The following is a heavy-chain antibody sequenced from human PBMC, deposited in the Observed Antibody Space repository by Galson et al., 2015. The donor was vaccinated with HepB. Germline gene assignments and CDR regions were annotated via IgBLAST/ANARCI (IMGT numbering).Heavy chain of an antibody. CDR3: AMWAVSDIVVVPAAIPDYYYYYGMDV. J-gene: IGHJ6*02. Sequence: SLRLSCAASGFTFSSYAMSWVRQAPGKGLEWVSAISGSGGSTYYADSVKGRFTISRDNSKNTLYLQMNSLRAEDTAVYYCAMWAVSDIVVVPAAIPDYYYYYGMDVWGQGTTVTVSS. V-gene: IGHV3-23*01. CDR2: ISGSGGST. D-gene: IGHD2-2*02. CDR1: GFTFSSYA.